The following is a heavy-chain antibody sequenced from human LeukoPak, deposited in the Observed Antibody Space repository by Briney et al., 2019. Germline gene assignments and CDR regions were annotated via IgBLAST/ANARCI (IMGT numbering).Heavy chain of an antibody. CDR3: VKDKRHVDYYFDY. CDR1: GFTFSSYS. CDR2: ISRHSGTI. J-gene: IGHJ4*02. V-gene: IGHV3-9*01. Sequence: GGSLRLSCAASGFTFSSYSMNWVRQAPGKGLEWVSSISRHSGTIAYADSVKGRFLISRDNAKNSLFLQMNSLRIEDTALYFCVKDKRHVDYYFDYWGQGTLVTVSS.